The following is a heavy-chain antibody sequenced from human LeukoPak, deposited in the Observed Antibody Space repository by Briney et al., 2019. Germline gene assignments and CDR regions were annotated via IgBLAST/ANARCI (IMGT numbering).Heavy chain of an antibody. CDR1: GFTFSSYG. CDR2: ISYDGSNK. J-gene: IGHJ4*02. Sequence: PGRSLRLSCAASGFTFSSYGMHWARQAPGKGLEWVAVISYDGSNKYYADSVKGRFTISRDNSKNTLYLQMNSLRAEDTAVYYCAKISGYYPYYFDYWGQGTLVTVSS. V-gene: IGHV3-30*18. D-gene: IGHD3-22*01. CDR3: AKISGYYPYYFDY.